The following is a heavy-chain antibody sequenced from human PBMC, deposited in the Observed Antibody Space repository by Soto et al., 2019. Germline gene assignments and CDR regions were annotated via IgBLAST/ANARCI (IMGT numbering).Heavy chain of an antibody. CDR2: INPNTGNT. J-gene: IGHJ4*02. CDR3: ARAGSYCSGGSCSFAY. Sequence: QVQLVQSGADLKKPGASVKVSCKTSGYTFSGHFLQWVRQAPGAGPEWMGWINPNTGNTKYGQKFEGRVTMTRDMSSSTAYMELTRLTVDDTGVYFCARAGSYCSGGSCSFAYWGQGSLVTVSS. D-gene: IGHD2-15*01. CDR1: GYTFSGHF. V-gene: IGHV1-2*02.